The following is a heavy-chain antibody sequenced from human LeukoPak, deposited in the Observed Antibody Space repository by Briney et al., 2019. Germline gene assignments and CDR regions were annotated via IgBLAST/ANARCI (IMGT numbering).Heavy chain of an antibody. CDR2: IYPSGGST. CDR3: ARFVNYYGSGSYDY. J-gene: IGHJ4*02. CDR1: GYTFTSYY. V-gene: IGHV1-46*01. D-gene: IGHD3-10*01. Sequence: ASVKVSCKASGYTFTSYYIHWVRQAPGQGLEWMGIIYPSGGSTTYAQKFQGRVTITADKSTSTAYMELSSLRSEDTAVYYCARFVNYYGSGSYDYWGQGTLVTVSS.